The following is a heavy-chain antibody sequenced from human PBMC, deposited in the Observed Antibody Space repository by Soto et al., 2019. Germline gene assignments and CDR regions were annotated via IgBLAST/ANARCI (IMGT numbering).Heavy chain of an antibody. CDR2: IYYSGST. V-gene: IGHV4-30-4*08. CDR1: Y. J-gene: IGHJ4*02. Sequence: YWIGWVRQMPGKGLEWIGYIYYSGSTYYNPSLKSRVTISVDTSKNQFSLKLSSVTAADTAVYYCARWGVEIYYFDYWGQGTLVTVSS. D-gene: IGHD3-16*01. CDR3: ARWGVEIYYFDY.